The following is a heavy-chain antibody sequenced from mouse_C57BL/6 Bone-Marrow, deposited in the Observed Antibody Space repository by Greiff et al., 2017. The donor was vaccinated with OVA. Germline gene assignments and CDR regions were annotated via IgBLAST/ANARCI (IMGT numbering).Heavy chain of an antibody. D-gene: IGHD2-2*01. CDR1: GFTFSDAW. CDR3: TRRGYGGDWYFDV. V-gene: IGHV6-6*01. CDR2: IRNKANNHAT. Sequence: EVMLVESGGGLVQPGGSMKLSCAASGFTFSDAWMDWVRQSPEKGLEWVAEIRNKANNHATYYAESVKGRFTISRDDSKSSVYLQMNSLRAEDTGIYYCTRRGYGGDWYFDVWGTGTTVTVSS. J-gene: IGHJ1*03.